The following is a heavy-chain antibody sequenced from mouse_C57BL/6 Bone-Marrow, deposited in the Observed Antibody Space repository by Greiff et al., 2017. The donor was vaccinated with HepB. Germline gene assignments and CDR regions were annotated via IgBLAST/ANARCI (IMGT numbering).Heavy chain of an antibody. CDR3: ARQGYGSCWFAY. J-gene: IGHJ3*01. D-gene: IGHD1-1*01. CDR1: GFTFSDYY. Sequence: EVLLVESGGGLVQPGGSLKLSCAASGFTFSDYYMYWVRQTPEKRLEWFAYISNGGGSTYYPDTVKGRFTISRDNAKNTLYLQMSRLKSEDTAMYYWARQGYGSCWFAYWGKGTPVTVSA. CDR2: ISNGGGST. V-gene: IGHV5-12*01.